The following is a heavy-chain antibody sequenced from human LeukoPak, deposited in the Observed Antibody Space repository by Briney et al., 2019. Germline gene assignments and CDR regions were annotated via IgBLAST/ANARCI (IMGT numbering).Heavy chain of an antibody. CDR1: GFTVSSNY. V-gene: IGHV3-53*01. D-gene: IGHD2-15*01. CDR2: IYSGGST. CDR3: ARVFVVVGSTDAFDI. J-gene: IGHJ3*02. Sequence: AGSLRLSCAASGFTVSSNYMSWVRQAPGTGLEWVSVIYSGGSTYYADSVKGRFTISRDNSKNTLYLQMNSLRAEDTAVYYCARVFVVVGSTDAFDIWGQGTVVTVSS.